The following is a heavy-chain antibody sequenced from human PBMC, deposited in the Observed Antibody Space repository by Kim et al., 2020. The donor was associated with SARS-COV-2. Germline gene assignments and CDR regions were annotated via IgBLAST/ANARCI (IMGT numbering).Heavy chain of an antibody. J-gene: IGHJ4*02. Sequence: GGSLRLSCAASGFTFTNAWVSWVRQAPGTGLEWVGRIKSKTDGGATDYAAPVKGRFIISRDDSKNTLFLQMNSLKTDDTAVYYCTTNSWYGGDFWGQGT. CDR3: TTNSWYGGDF. D-gene: IGHD6-13*01. CDR1: GFTFTNAW. V-gene: IGHV3-15*01. CDR2: IKSKTDGGAT.